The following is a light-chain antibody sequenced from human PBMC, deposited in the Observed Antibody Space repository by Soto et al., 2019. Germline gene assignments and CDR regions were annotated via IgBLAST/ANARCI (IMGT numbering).Light chain of an antibody. CDR3: QSYDRSLSGGV. CDR2: RNS. V-gene: IGLV1-40*01. Sequence: QSVLTQPPSVSGAPGQRATISCTGSSSNIGAGYDVHWYQQLPGTAPQLLIYRNSNRPSGVPDRFSGSKSGTSASLAITGLQTEDEADYYCQSYDRSLSGGVFGGGTKLTVL. CDR1: SSNIGAGYD. J-gene: IGLJ2*01.